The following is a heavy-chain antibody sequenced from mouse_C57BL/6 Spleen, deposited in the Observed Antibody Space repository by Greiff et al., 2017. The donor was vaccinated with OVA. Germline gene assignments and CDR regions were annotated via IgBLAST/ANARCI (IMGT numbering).Heavy chain of an antibody. CDR1: GYTFTSYT. J-gene: IGHJ1*03. D-gene: IGHD1-2*01. CDR3: AKGATAFDV. CDR2: INPSSGYT. V-gene: IGHV1-4*01. Sequence: VQLQQSGAELARPGASVKMSCKASGYTFTSYTMHWVKQRPGQGLEWIGYINPSSGYTKYNQKFKDKATLTADKSSSTAYMQRSSLTSEDAAVYYCAKGATAFDVWGTGTTVTVSS.